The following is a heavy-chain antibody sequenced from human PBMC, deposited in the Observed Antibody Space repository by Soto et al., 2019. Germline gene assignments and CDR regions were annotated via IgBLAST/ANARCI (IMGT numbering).Heavy chain of an antibody. CDR1: GFTVSSNY. CDR3: ARDGGRAAATNIDY. CDR2: IYSGGNT. J-gene: IGHJ4*02. D-gene: IGHD6-13*01. Sequence: EVQLVESGGGLVQPGGSLRLSCAASGFTVSSNYMSWVRQAPGKGLEWVSVIYSGGNTYYADSVKGRFTISRDNSKNTLYLQMNSLRVEDTAVYYCARDGGRAAATNIDYWGQGTLVTVSS. V-gene: IGHV3-66*01.